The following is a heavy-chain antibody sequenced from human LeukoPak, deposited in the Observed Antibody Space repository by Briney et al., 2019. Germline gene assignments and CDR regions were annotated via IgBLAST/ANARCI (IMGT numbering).Heavy chain of an antibody. V-gene: IGHV4-4*09. D-gene: IGHD4-11*01. CDR2: IYTSGST. CDR1: GGSISSYY. J-gene: IGHJ6*03. Sequence: SETLSLTCTVSGGSISSYYWSWIRQPPGKGLEWIGYIYTSGSTNYNPSLKSRVTISVDTSKNQFSLKLSSVTAADTAVYYCARRHTTQTAPPYYYYYYMDVWGKGATVTVSS. CDR3: ARRHTTQTAPPYYYYYYMDV.